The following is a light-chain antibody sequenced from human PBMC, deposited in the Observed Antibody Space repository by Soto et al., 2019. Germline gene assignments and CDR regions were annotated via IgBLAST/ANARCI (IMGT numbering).Light chain of an antibody. CDR2: AAT. Sequence: DIQLTQSPSFLSASVGDIVTITCRASQGIDTYLAWYQQKPGKAPKLLINAATILQIGVPSRFSGSGYGTEFSLTISNQQPEEFATYYCQQLNSYPFIFGQGTRLEIK. V-gene: IGKV1-9*01. CDR1: QGIDTY. J-gene: IGKJ5*01. CDR3: QQLNSYPFI.